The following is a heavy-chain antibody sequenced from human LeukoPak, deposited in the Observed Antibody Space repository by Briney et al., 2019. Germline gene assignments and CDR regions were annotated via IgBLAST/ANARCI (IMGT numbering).Heavy chain of an antibody. CDR3: ARDSSGTTSPFDC. CDR1: GYTFTTYF. CDR2: INPSGGGT. D-gene: IGHD1-7*01. V-gene: IGHV1-46*01. Sequence: GASVKVSCKASGYTFTTYFIHWVRQAPGQGLEWMGIINPSGGGTTYAQKFQGRVTLTRDTSTSTVYMDLSSLRSEDTAVYYCARDSSGTTSPFDCWGQGTLVTVS. J-gene: IGHJ4*02.